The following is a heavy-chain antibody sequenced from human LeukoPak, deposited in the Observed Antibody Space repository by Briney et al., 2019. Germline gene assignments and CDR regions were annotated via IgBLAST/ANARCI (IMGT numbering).Heavy chain of an antibody. Sequence: GGSLRLSCAASGFTFSSYSMNWVRQAPGKGLEWVSYISSSSSTIYYADSVKGRFTISRDNAKNSLYLQMNSLRDEDMAVYYCARAQSPHYYDSSPFDYWGQGTLVTVSS. CDR1: GFTFSSYS. CDR3: ARAQSPHYYDSSPFDY. J-gene: IGHJ4*02. V-gene: IGHV3-48*02. D-gene: IGHD3-22*01. CDR2: ISSSSSTI.